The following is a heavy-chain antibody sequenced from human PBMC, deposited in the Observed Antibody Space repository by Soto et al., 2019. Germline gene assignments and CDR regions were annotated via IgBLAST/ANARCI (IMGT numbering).Heavy chain of an antibody. CDR3: ARVSNGTGWNPFDY. Sequence: ASVKVSCKASGGTFSSYISWVRQAPGQGLEWMGIINPSGGGTSYAQKFQGRVTMTRDTSTSTVYMELSSLRSEDTAVYYCARVSNGTGWNPFDYWGQGTLVTVSS. CDR2: INPSGGGT. CDR1: GGTFSSY. V-gene: IGHV1-46*03. D-gene: IGHD1-1*01. J-gene: IGHJ4*02.